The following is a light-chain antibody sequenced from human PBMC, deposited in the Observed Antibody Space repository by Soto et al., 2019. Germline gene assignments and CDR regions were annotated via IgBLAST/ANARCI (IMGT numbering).Light chain of an antibody. Sequence: QSALTQPPSASGSPGQSVTISCTGTSSDVGGYNYVSWYQQHPDKAPKLMIYEVSKRPSGVPDRFSGSKSGNTASLTVSGLPAEDEADYSCSSYAASNHIIFGGGTKLTVL. J-gene: IGLJ2*01. V-gene: IGLV2-8*01. CDR3: SSYAASNHII. CDR2: EVS. CDR1: SSDVGGYNY.